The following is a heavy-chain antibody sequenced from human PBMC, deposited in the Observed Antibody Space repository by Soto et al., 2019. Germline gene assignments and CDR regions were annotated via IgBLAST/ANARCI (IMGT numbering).Heavy chain of an antibody. D-gene: IGHD2-8*01. J-gene: IGHJ6*02. CDR1: GFTFSRSD. V-gene: IGHV3-73*02. CDR2: VRSKIHNYAT. CDR3: SRHEEGRRMVFYGMDV. Sequence: QLVESGGGLVQAGGSLRLSCSASGFTFSRSDLHSVRQAPGKGLEWVGRVRSKIHNYATSFADSVRGRFTISRNDSDNTLSLEMSGLKSEDTALYYCSRHEEGRRMVFYGMDVWGQGTTVTVSS.